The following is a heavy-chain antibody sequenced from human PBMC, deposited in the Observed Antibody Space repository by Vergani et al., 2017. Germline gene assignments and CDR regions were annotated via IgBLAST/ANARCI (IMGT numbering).Heavy chain of an antibody. CDR1: GGTFSSYA. J-gene: IGHJ6*02. CDR2: IIPIFGTA. Sequence: QVQLVQSGAEVKKPGSSVKVSCKASGGTFSSYAISWVRQAPGQGLEWMGGIIPIFGTANYAQKFQGRVTITADESTSTAYMELSSLRSEDTAVYYCAGAGYCSSTSCYTDYYYGMDVWGQGTTVTVSS. D-gene: IGHD2-2*02. CDR3: AGAGYCSSTSCYTDYYYGMDV. V-gene: IGHV1-69*12.